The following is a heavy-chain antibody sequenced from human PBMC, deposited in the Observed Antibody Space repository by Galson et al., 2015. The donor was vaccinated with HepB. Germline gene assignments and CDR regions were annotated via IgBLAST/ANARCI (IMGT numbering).Heavy chain of an antibody. V-gene: IGHV5-51*01. J-gene: IGHJ6*02. CDR3: ARRSNCGGDCTRDPYSYYGLDV. CDR2: IYVGNSET. Sequence: QSGAEVKKPGESLKISCQGSGYSFSSYWIGWVRQMPGKGLEWMGIIYVGNSETRYSPSFQGQVTISADKSTSTAHLQWTSLKASDTAMYYCARRSNCGGDCTRDPYSYYGLDVWGQGTTVTVSS. CDR1: GYSFSSYW. D-gene: IGHD2-21*02.